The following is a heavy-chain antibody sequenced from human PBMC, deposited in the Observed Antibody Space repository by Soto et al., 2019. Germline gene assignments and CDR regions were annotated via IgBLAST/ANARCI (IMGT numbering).Heavy chain of an antibody. CDR2: INPSGGST. CDR3: ASAPIDYSGYGDFDY. J-gene: IGHJ4*02. CDR1: GGTFSSYA. D-gene: IGHD5-12*01. V-gene: IGHV1-46*01. Sequence: ASVKVSCKASGGTFSSYAISWVRQAPGQGLEWMGIINPSGGSTSYAQKFQGRVTMTRDTSTSTVYMELSSLRSEDTAVYYCASAPIDYSGYGDFDYWGQGTLVTVSS.